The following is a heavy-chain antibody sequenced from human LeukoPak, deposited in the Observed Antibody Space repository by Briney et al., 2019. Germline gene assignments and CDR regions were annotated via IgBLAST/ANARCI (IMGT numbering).Heavy chain of an antibody. D-gene: IGHD3-3*01. CDR1: GFIFSSYG. J-gene: IGHJ4*02. CDR3: ARDKIYDFWSGHNFDY. Sequence: SLRLSCVASGFIFSSYGMHWVRQAPGKGLEWVAVIWYDGTNKYYGDSVKGRFTISRDNSKNTLYLQINRLRVEDTAVYYCARDKIYDFWSGHNFDYWGQGTLVTVSS. V-gene: IGHV3-33*01. CDR2: IWYDGTNK.